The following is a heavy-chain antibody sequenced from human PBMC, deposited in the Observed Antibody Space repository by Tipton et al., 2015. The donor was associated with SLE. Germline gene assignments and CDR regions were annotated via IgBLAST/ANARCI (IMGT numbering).Heavy chain of an antibody. D-gene: IGHD6-13*01. CDR3: ARGWGSWPYYFDY. CDR2: IYYSGST. V-gene: IGHV4-59*01. CDR1: GGSISSYY. J-gene: IGHJ4*02. Sequence: LRLSCTVSGGSISSYYWSWIRQPPGKGLEWIGYIYYSGSTNYNPSLKSRVTISVDTSKNQFPLKLSSVTAADTAVYYCARGWGSWPYYFDYWGQGTLVTVSS.